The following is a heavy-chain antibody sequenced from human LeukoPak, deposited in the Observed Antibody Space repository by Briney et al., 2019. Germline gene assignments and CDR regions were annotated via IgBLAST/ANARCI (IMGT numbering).Heavy chain of an antibody. V-gene: IGHV4-61*02. CDR1: GGSIGSGSYY. CDR2: IYTSGST. D-gene: IGHD4-17*01. J-gene: IGHJ3*02. CDR3: ARVLVTKGWAFDI. Sequence: PSQTLSLTCTVSGGSIGSGSYYWSWIRQPAGKGLEWIGRIYTSGSTNYNPSLKSRVTISVDTSKNQFSLKLSSVTAADTAVYYCARVLVTKGWAFDIWGQGTMVTVSS.